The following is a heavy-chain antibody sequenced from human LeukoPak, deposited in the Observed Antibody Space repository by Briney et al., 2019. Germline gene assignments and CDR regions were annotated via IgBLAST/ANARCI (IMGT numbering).Heavy chain of an antibody. Sequence: GGSLRLSCVASGFTFSSNWMHWGRQAPGKGPVCVSRINSDGSSRSYADSVKGRFTISRDNAKNTLYLQMDSLRAEDAAVYYCARHQDGYNAFDYWGQGTLVTVSS. CDR1: GFTFSSNW. V-gene: IGHV3-74*01. CDR3: ARHQDGYNAFDY. CDR2: INSDGSSR. J-gene: IGHJ4*02. D-gene: IGHD5-24*01.